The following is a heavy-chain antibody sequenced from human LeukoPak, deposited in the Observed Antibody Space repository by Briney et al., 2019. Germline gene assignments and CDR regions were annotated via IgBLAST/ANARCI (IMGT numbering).Heavy chain of an antibody. CDR3: ARASLDYDFWSGYVY. CDR2: IYYSGSN. D-gene: IGHD3-3*01. CDR1: GGSISSYY. Sequence: RASETLSLTCTVSGGSISSYYWSWIRQPPGKGLEWGGYIYYSGSNNYNPSLKSRLTISVDTSKNQFSLKLSSVTAADTAVYYCARASLDYDFWSGYVYWGQGTLVTVSS. J-gene: IGHJ4*02. V-gene: IGHV4-59*01.